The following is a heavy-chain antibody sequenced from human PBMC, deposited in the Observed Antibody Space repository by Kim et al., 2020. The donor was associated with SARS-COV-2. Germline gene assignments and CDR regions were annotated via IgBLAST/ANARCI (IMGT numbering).Heavy chain of an antibody. CDR3: ARGTSRGDDAFDV. V-gene: IGHV4-34*01. D-gene: IGHD3-10*01. J-gene: IGHJ3*01. Sequence: YNPSLRSRVTISVDTYKNQFSMRLDSVTAADTAMYYCARGTSRGDDAFDVWGQATMLTVSS.